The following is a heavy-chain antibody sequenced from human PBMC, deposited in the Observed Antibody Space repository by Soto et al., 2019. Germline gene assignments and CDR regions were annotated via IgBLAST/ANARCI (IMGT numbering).Heavy chain of an antibody. CDR1: GFTFGDYA. CDR3: TRVKYHYDSSGYYYFYYYGMDG. V-gene: IGHV3-49*04. Sequence: LRLSCTASGFTFGDYAMSWVRQAPGKGLEWVGFIRSKAYGGTTEYAAYVKGRFTISRDDSKSIDYLQMNSLKTEDTAVYYCTRVKYHYDSSGYYYFYYYGMDGWGKGTKGTVAS. D-gene: IGHD3-22*01. J-gene: IGHJ6*04. CDR2: IRSKAYGGTT.